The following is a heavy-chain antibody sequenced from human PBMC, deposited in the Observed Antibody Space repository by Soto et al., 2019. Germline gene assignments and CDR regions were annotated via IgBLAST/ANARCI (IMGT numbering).Heavy chain of an antibody. CDR2: INPNSGGT. V-gene: IGHV1-2*04. CDR1: GYTFTGYY. J-gene: IGHJ6*02. Sequence: ASVKVSCKASGYTFTGYYMHWVRQAPGQGLEWMGWINPNSGGTNYAQKFQGWVTMTRDTSISTAYMELGRLRSDDTAVYYCARAPLLPFLEWASPVDYYYYGMDVWGQGTTVTVSS. CDR3: ARAPLLPFLEWASPVDYYYYGMDV. D-gene: IGHD3-3*01.